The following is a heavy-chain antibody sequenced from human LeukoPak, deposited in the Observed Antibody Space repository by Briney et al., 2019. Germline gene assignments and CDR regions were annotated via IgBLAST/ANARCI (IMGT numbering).Heavy chain of an antibody. D-gene: IGHD2-2*01. J-gene: IGHJ4*02. V-gene: IGHV1-69*13. CDR1: GGTFSSYA. CDR3: ARAPEYQLPLDY. Sequence: GASVKVSCKASGGTFSSYAISWVRQAPGQGLEWMGGIIPIFGTANYAQKFQGRVTITADESTSTAYMELSSLRSEDTAVYYCARAPEYQLPLDYWGQGTLVTVSS. CDR2: IIPIFGTA.